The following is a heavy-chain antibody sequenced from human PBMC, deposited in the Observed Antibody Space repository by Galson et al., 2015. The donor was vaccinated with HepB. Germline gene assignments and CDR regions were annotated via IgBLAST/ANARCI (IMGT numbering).Heavy chain of an antibody. CDR3: ARGSGIAVAEGGYFDY. Sequence: SVKVSCKASGYTFTSYYMHWVRQAPGQGLEWMGIINPSGGSTSYAQKFQGRVTMTRDTSTSTVYMELSSLRSEDTAVYYCARGSGIAVAEGGYFDYWGQGTLVTASS. D-gene: IGHD6-19*01. CDR1: GYTFTSYY. CDR2: INPSGGST. J-gene: IGHJ4*02. V-gene: IGHV1-46*01.